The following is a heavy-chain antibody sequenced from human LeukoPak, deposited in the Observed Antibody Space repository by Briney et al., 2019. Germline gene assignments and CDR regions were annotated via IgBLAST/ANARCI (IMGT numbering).Heavy chain of an antibody. D-gene: IGHD6-13*01. Sequence: ASVKVSCKASGYIFTGYYIHWVRQAPGQGLEWMGWINPKSGDTNYAQKFQGRITMTRDTPISAAYMELGSLTSDDTAVYYCARGYRSSAYISWGQGTLVTVSS. CDR1: GYIFTGYY. CDR3: ARGYRSSAYIS. V-gene: IGHV1-2*02. J-gene: IGHJ5*02. CDR2: INPKSGDT.